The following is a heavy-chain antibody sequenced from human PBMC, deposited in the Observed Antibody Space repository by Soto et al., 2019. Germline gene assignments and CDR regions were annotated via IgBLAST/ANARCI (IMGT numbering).Heavy chain of an antibody. Sequence: SGPTLVNPTETLTLTCTVSGFSLSNARMGVSWIRQPPGKALEWLAHIFSNDEKSHSTSLKSRLTISKDTSKSQVVLTMTNMDPVDTATYYCARIKPTYYYDSSGYYPDYWGQGTLVTVS. CDR3: ARIKPTYYYDSSGYYPDY. CDR1: GFSLSNARMG. V-gene: IGHV2-26*01. J-gene: IGHJ4*02. CDR2: IFSNDEK. D-gene: IGHD3-22*01.